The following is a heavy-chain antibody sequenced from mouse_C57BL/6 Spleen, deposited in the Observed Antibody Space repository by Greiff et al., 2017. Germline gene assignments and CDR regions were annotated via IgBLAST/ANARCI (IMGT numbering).Heavy chain of an antibody. D-gene: IGHD2-1*01. J-gene: IGHJ3*01. CDR3: AQGYGNYAY. CDR2: IDPSDSYT. CDR1: GYTFTSYW. Sequence: QVQLQQPGAELVMPGASVKLSCKASGYTFTSYWMHWVKQRPGPGLEWIGEIDPSDSYTNYNQKFKGKSTLTVDKSSSTAYMQLSSLTSGDSAVYYCAQGYGNYAYWGQGTLVTVSA. V-gene: IGHV1-69*01.